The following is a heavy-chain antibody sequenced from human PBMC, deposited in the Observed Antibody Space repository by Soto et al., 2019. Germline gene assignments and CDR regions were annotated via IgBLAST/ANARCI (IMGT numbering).Heavy chain of an antibody. CDR3: ARVVPGAEAWFGP. CDR2: INPNGGST. CDR1: GSTFITYY. D-gene: IGHD2-2*01. V-gene: IGHV1-46*01. J-gene: IGHJ5*02. Sequence: QVQLVQSGPEVKKPGASVKISCKASGSTFITYYIHWVRQAPGQGLEWMGVINPNGGSTDYAQKFQGRVSMTTDTSTTTAYMELRSLRSDDTAVYYCARVVPGAEAWFGPWGQGTLVTVSS.